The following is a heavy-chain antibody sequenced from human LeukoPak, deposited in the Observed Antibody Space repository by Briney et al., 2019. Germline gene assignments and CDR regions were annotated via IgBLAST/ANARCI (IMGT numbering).Heavy chain of an antibody. Sequence: GGSLRLSCAASGFIISSYAMHWVRQAPGKGLEWVAVISYDGSNKYYADSVKGRFTISRDNSRNKLYLQMNSLRAEDTAVYYCARGSGYLETFDYWGQGTLVTVSS. V-gene: IGHV3-30*04. CDR2: ISYDGSNK. D-gene: IGHD3-22*01. CDR3: ARGSGYLETFDY. CDR1: GFIISSYA. J-gene: IGHJ4*02.